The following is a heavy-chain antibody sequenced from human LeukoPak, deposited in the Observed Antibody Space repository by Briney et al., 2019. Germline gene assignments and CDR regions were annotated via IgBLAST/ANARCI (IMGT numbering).Heavy chain of an antibody. CDR1: GLTFSSYW. J-gene: IGHJ4*02. Sequence: PGGSLRLSCAASGLTFSSYWMSWVRQAPGKGLEWVANIKQDGSEKYYVDSVKGRFTISRDNAKNSLYLQMNSLRDEDTALYYCATSAAGFDYWGQGTLVTVSS. V-gene: IGHV3-7*01. CDR2: IKQDGSEK. D-gene: IGHD6-13*01. CDR3: ATSAAGFDY.